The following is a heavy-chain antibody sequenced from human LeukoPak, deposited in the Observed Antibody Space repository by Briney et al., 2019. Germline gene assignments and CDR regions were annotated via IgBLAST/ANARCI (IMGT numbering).Heavy chain of an antibody. CDR1: GGSISIHY. D-gene: IGHD2-2*01. CDR2: IYYSGST. J-gene: IGHJ2*01. CDR3: ARDRRYCSSTSCAPLYWYFDL. Sequence: SETLSLTCTVSGGSISIHYWSWIRQPPGKRLEWIGYIYYSGSTNYNPSLKSRVTISVDTSKNQFSLRLSSVTAADTAVYHWARDRRYCSSTSCAPLYWYFDLWGRGTLVTVSS. V-gene: IGHV4-59*11.